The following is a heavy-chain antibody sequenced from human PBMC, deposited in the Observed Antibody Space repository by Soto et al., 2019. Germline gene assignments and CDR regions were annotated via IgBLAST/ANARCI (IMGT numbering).Heavy chain of an antibody. J-gene: IGHJ4*02. CDR3: ARNRASSGT. D-gene: IGHD3-22*01. V-gene: IGHV3-7*01. Sequence: HPGGSRRLSCAASGFTLSTSWMSWVREAPGKGQEWVANINQDGNEKYYVDSVKGRFTISRDNAKNSLHLQMNSLRAEDTAVYYCARNRASSGTWGQGTLVTVSS. CDR1: GFTLSTSW. CDR2: INQDGNEK.